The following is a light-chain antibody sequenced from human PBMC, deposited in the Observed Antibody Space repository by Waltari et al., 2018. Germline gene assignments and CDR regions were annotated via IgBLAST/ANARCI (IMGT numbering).Light chain of an antibody. J-gene: IGLJ3*02. V-gene: IGLV2-23*01. Sequence: QSALTQPASVSGSPGQSITISCSGTSSDFGNHNLASWYQRHPGKPPKLIIYEASKRPSDISNHFSASKSGNTASLTISGLQAEDEADYFCSSYADSDTWVFGGGTRLTVL. CDR3: SSYADSDTWV. CDR2: EAS. CDR1: SSDFGNHNL.